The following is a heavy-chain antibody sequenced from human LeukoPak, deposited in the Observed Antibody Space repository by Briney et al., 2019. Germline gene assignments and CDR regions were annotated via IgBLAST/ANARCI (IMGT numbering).Heavy chain of an antibody. V-gene: IGHV3-64D*09. Sequence: PGGSLRLSCSVSGFTFTAYTMHWVRQAPGRGLQYVSSISTNGGKAYYADSVKGRFTISRDNSKNTLFLRMSSLRVEDTAVYYCVKDQWIGYWGQGVLVTVSS. J-gene: IGHJ4*02. CDR1: GFTFTAYT. D-gene: IGHD2-8*01. CDR3: VKDQWIGY. CDR2: ISTNGGKA.